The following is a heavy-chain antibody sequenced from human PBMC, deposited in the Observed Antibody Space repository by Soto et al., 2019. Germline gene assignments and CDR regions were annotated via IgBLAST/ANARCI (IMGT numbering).Heavy chain of an antibody. CDR3: HGYGY. CDR2: IYTGGTT. D-gene: IGHD5-12*01. CDR1: GFTVSSSNY. Sequence: EVQLVESGGGLIQPGGSLRLSCVVSGFTVSSSNYMSWVRQAPGKGLEWVSVIYTGGTTYYADSVKGRFTISRDNAKNTLYLQMNSLRAEDTAVYYCHGYGYWGQGTLVTVSS. J-gene: IGHJ4*02. V-gene: IGHV3-53*01.